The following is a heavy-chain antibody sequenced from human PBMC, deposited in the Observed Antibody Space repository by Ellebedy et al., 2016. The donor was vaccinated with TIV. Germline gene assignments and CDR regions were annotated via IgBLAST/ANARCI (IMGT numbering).Heavy chain of an antibody. V-gene: IGHV3-48*02. CDR1: GFTFSSYS. D-gene: IGHD3-22*01. CDR2: ISSSSSTI. Sequence: GESLKISXAASGFTFSSYSMNWVRQAPGKGLEWVSYISSSSSTIYYADSVKGRFTISRDNAKNSLYLQMNSLRDEDTAVYYCARPQYYYDSSGAEIDYWGQGTLVTVSS. CDR3: ARPQYYYDSSGAEIDY. J-gene: IGHJ4*02.